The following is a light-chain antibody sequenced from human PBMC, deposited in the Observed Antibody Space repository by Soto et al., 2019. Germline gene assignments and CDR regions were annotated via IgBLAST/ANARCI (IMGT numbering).Light chain of an antibody. CDR2: GAS. CDR3: QQRSSAIT. Sequence: EVVLTQSPGTLSLSPGERATLSCKASQSVSSNLVWYQQKPGQAPRLLIYGASTRVTGIPARFSGSGSGTDFTLTISSLEPEDFAVYYCQQRSSAITFGQGTRLE. V-gene: IGKV3-11*01. J-gene: IGKJ5*01. CDR1: QSVSSN.